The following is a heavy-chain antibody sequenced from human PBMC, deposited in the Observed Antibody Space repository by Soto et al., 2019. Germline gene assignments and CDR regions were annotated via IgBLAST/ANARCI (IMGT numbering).Heavy chain of an antibody. CDR1: GASFRGYY. J-gene: IGHJ3*02. Sequence: QVQLQQWGAGLLKPSETLSLTCVVYGASFRGYYWSWIRQSPGKGLEWIGQINYSGSTDYNPSLQSRVSMSVDPSKNHFSLKLNSVTAADTAVYYCARGGSGWYIKAAFDIWGRGTMVTVSS. CDR2: INYSGST. CDR3: ARGGSGWYIKAAFDI. D-gene: IGHD6-19*01. V-gene: IGHV4-34*01.